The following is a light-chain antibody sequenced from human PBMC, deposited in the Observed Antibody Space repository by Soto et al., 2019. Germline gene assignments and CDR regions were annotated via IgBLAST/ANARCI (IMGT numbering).Light chain of an antibody. V-gene: IGLV8-61*01. CDR3: VLHMGNGIWV. Sequence: QAVVTQEPSFSVSPGGTVTLTCGLSSGSVSTSFNPSWYQQTPGQAPRTLIYNSNIRSSGVADRFSGSILGDKAALTITGAQADDESDYYCVLHMGNGIWVFGGGTKLTVL. J-gene: IGLJ3*02. CDR1: SGSVSTSFN. CDR2: NSN.